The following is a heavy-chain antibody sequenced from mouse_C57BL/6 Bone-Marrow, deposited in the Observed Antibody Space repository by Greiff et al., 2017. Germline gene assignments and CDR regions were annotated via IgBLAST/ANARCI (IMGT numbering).Heavy chain of an antibody. J-gene: IGHJ1*03. CDR3: ARRWVVDWYVDV. CDR2: IYPGSGST. CDR1: GYTFTSYW. Sequence: QVQLQQPGAELVKPGASVKMSCKASGYTFTSYWITWVKQRPGQGLEWIGDIYPGSGSTNYNEKFKSKATLTVDTSSSTAYMQLSSLTSEDSAVYYGARRWVVDWYVDVWGTGTTVTVSS. D-gene: IGHD1-1*01. V-gene: IGHV1-55*01.